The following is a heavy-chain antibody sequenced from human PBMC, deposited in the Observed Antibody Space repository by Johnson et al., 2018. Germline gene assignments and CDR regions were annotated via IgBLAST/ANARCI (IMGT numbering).Heavy chain of an antibody. D-gene: IGHD3-16*01. V-gene: IGHV3-30*18. CDR1: GFTFSSYG. CDR3: AKDQGVLSQHDALDI. J-gene: IGHJ3*02. Sequence: QVQLLESGGGVVQPGRSLRLSCAASGFTFSSYGMHWVRQAPGKGLEWVAVISYDVSNKYYADSVKGRFTISRDNSKNTLYLQMNSRRAEETAVYYFAKDQGVLSQHDALDIWGQGPMVTVSS. CDR2: ISYDVSNK.